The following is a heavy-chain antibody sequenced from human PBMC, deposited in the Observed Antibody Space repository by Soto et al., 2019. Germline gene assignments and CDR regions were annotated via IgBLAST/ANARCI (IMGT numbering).Heavy chain of an antibody. CDR2: IYPSDSDT. CDR3: ARQYSGYDYYFDY. Sequence: KGSGYSFTTYWIGWVRQMPGKGLEWMGIIYPSDSDTRYSPSFQGQVTISADKSINTAYLQWSSLKASDTAMYYCARQYSGYDYYFDYWGQGTLVTVYS. D-gene: IGHD5-12*01. V-gene: IGHV5-51*01. J-gene: IGHJ4*02. CDR1: GYSFTTYW.